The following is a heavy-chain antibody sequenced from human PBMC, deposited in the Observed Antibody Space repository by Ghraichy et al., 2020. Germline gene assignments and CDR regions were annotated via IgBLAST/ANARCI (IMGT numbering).Heavy chain of an antibody. D-gene: IGHD3-10*01. J-gene: IGHJ6*03. Sequence: SVKVSCKASGGTFSSYAISWVRQAPGQGLEWMGGIIPIFGTANYAQKFQGRVTITADESTSTAYMELSSLRSEDTAVYYCARDLRTGFGYYYYMDVWGKGTTVTVSS. CDR2: IIPIFGTA. V-gene: IGHV1-69*13. CDR1: GGTFSSYA. CDR3: ARDLRTGFGYYYYMDV.